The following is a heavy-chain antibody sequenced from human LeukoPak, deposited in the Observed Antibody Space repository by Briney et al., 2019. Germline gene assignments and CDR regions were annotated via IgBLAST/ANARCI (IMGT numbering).Heavy chain of an antibody. D-gene: IGHD3-10*01. CDR1: GFTFSSYA. J-gene: IGHJ3*02. CDR3: ARDEMVRGVTKNDAFDI. CDR2: ISYDGSDK. V-gene: IGHV3-30*04. Sequence: GGPLRLSCAASGFTFSSYAMHWVRQAPGKGLEWVAVISYDGSDKYYADSVKGRFTISRDNSKNTLYLQVNSLRAEDTAVYYCARDEMVRGVTKNDAFDIWGQGTMVTVSS.